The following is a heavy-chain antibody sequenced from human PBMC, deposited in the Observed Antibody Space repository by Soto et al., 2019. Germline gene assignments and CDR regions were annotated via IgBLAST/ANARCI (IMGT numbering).Heavy chain of an antibody. J-gene: IGHJ4*02. Sequence: LSLTCTVSGGSISSGGYYWSWIRQHPGKGLEWIGYIYYSGSTYYNPSLKNRVTISVDTSKNQFSLKLSSVIAADTAVYYCAREQGYNAALNWGQGTLVTVSS. CDR2: IYYSGST. CDR3: AREQGYNAALN. CDR1: GGSISSGGYY. V-gene: IGHV4-31*03. D-gene: IGHD1-1*01.